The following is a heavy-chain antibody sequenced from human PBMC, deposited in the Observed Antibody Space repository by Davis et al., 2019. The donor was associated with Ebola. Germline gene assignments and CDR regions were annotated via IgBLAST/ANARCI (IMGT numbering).Heavy chain of an antibody. Sequence: PGGSLRLSCAVSGFTFSTYAMSWVRQAPGKGLEWVSAISGSGDSTYYADSVKGRFTISRDNSKNTLYLQMNSLRAEDTAVYYCARDRWGSGSPPQPRFDYWGQGTLVTVSS. V-gene: IGHV3-23*01. CDR3: ARDRWGSGSPPQPRFDY. D-gene: IGHD3-10*01. CDR2: ISGSGDST. CDR1: GFTFSTYA. J-gene: IGHJ4*02.